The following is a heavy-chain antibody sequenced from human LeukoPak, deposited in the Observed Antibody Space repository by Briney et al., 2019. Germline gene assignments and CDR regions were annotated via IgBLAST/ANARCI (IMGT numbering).Heavy chain of an antibody. CDR1: GFTFSSYG. CDR3: ARANYYDYGMDV. CDR2: IWYDGSNK. V-gene: IGHV3-33*08. J-gene: IGHJ6*02. Sequence: GGSLRLSCAASGFTFSSYGMHWVRQAPGKGLEGVAVIWYDGSNKYYADSVKGRFTISRDNSKNPLYLQMNSLRAEDTAVYYCARANYYDYGMDVWGQGTTVPVSS.